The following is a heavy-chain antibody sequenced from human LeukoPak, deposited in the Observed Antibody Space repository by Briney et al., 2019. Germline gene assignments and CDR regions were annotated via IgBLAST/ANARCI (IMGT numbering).Heavy chain of an antibody. D-gene: IGHD3-10*01. V-gene: IGHV3-48*01. Sequence: GGSLRLSCAASGFTFTYNGMNWVRQAPGKGLEWVSFISRSSTTIYYADSVKGRFTISRDNSKNTLYLQMNSLRAEDTAVYYCAILPYGSGSYYIDYWGQGTLVTVSS. CDR3: AILPYGSGSYYIDY. CDR1: GFTFTYNG. J-gene: IGHJ4*02. CDR2: ISRSSTTI.